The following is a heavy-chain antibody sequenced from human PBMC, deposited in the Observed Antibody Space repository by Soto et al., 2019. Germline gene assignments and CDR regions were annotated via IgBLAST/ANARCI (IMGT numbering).Heavy chain of an antibody. CDR2: INYNGRT. CDR1: GGSISSAYYY. Sequence: QVQLQESGPGLVKPSQTLSLICSVSGGSISSAYYYWAWIRQHPGMGLEWIASINYNGRTYYNPSLKRRVTISVDTSTNQFSLNLNSVAAADTAEYYCARGNSGSPPYGMDIWGQGTTVTVSS. CDR3: ARGNSGSPPYGMDI. D-gene: IGHD3-10*01. V-gene: IGHV4-31*03. J-gene: IGHJ6*02.